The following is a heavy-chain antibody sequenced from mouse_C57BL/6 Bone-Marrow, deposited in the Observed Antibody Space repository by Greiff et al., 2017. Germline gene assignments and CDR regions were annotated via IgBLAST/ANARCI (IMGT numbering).Heavy chain of an antibody. CDR3: AEGWLLALFAY. CDR1: GYTFTSYW. J-gene: IGHJ3*01. D-gene: IGHD2-3*01. CDR2: IDPSDSYT. V-gene: IGHV1-59*01. Sequence: QVQLKESGAELVRPGTSVKLSCKASGYTFTSYWMHWVKQRPGQGLEWIGVIDPSDSYTNYNQKFKGKATLTVDTSSSTAYMQLSSLTSEDSAVYYCAEGWLLALFAYWGQGTLVTVSA.